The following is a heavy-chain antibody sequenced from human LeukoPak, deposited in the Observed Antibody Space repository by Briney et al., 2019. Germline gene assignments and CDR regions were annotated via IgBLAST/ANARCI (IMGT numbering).Heavy chain of an antibody. D-gene: IGHD4-23*01. Sequence: PGGSLRLSCAASGFTFDYYGMSWVRQAPGKGLEWVSGINWNGGSTVYADSVKGRFTISRDNAKNSLYLQMNSLRAEDTALYYCARVYDYGGNYAFDIWGQGTMVTVSS. CDR3: ARVYDYGGNYAFDI. V-gene: IGHV3-20*04. CDR1: GFTFDYYG. J-gene: IGHJ3*02. CDR2: INWNGGST.